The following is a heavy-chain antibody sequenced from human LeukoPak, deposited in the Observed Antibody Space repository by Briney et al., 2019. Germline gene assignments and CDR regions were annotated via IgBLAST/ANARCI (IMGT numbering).Heavy chain of an antibody. Sequence: ASVKVSCKASGYTFTVYYMHWVRQAPGQGLEWMGWINPNNGGTHYVQKFQGRVTVTRDTSINTAYMELSRLTSDDTAVYYCAKDRYGDYVYYYMDVWGRGTTVTVSS. J-gene: IGHJ6*03. V-gene: IGHV1-2*02. CDR3: AKDRYGDYVYYYMDV. CDR2: INPNNGGT. D-gene: IGHD4-17*01. CDR1: GYTFTVYY.